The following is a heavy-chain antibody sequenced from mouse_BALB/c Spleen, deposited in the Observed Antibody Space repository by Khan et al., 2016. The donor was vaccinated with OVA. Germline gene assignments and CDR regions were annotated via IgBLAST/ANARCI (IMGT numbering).Heavy chain of an antibody. V-gene: IGHV5-6*01. CDR2: VSTGGSYT. CDR1: GFTFSTYG. CDR3: TRLAYYYDCEGFAY. D-gene: IGHD1-1*01. Sequence: EVELVESGADLVKPGGSLKLSCAASGFTFSTYGMHWVRQTPDKSLEWVATVSTGGSYTYYADSVKERSTISRDNANNTLFLQMSGLKSEDTAVFYCTRLAYYYDCEGFAYWGQGTLVTVSA. J-gene: IGHJ3*01.